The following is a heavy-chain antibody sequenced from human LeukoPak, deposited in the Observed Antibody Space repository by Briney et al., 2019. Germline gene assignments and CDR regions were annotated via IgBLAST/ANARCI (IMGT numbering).Heavy chain of an antibody. CDR2: IIPVLGIA. V-gene: IGHV1-69*02. Sequence: SVKVSCKASGGTFSSYTISWVRQAPGQGLEWMGRIIPVLGIANYAQKFQGRVTITADKSTSTAYMELSSLRSEDAAVYYCARIHDYGDYLDYWGQGTLVTVSS. CDR3: ARIHDYGDYLDY. D-gene: IGHD4-17*01. J-gene: IGHJ4*02. CDR1: GGTFSSYT.